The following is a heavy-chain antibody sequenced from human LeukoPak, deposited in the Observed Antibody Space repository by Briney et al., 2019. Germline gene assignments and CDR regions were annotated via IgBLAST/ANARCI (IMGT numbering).Heavy chain of an antibody. Sequence: SGPTLVNPTQTLTLTCTFSGFSLSTSGMCVSWIRQPPGKALEWLARIDWDDDKYYSTSLKTRLTISKDTSKNQVVLTMTNMDPVDTATYYCARTRYSMVRGVIKDRWFDPWGQGTLVTVSS. CDR3: ARTRYSMVRGVIKDRWFDP. CDR2: IDWDDDK. V-gene: IGHV2-70*11. D-gene: IGHD3-10*01. J-gene: IGHJ5*02. CDR1: GFSLSTSGMC.